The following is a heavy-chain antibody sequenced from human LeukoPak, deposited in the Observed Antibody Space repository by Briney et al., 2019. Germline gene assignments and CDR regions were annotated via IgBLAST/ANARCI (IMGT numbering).Heavy chain of an antibody. J-gene: IGHJ5*02. Sequence: PGGSLRLSCAASGFTFSSYAMSWVRQAPGKGLEWVSAISGSGGSTYYADSVKGRFTISRDNSKSTLYLQMNNLRAEDTAVYYCARDFDLEWLSGLVAKPTNWFDPWGQGTLVTVSS. CDR3: ARDFDLEWLSGLVAKPTNWFDP. CDR2: ISGSGGST. D-gene: IGHD3-3*01. V-gene: IGHV3-23*01. CDR1: GFTFSSYA.